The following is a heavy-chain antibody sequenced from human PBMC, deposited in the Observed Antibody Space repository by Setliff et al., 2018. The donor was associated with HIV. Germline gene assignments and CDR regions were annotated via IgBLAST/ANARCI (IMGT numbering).Heavy chain of an antibody. D-gene: IGHD1-1*01. CDR2: ISPYDLSE. V-gene: IGHV1-2*02. CDR3: ARQLSNSFDY. Sequence: ASVKVSCKSSGYTFTDYFIHWVRQAPGQGPEWMGWISPYDLSERTSQRFRGSVTMTRDRSINTAYVELSGLTSDDTAVYYCARQLSNSFDYWGQGALVTVSS. CDR1: GYTFTDYF. J-gene: IGHJ4*02.